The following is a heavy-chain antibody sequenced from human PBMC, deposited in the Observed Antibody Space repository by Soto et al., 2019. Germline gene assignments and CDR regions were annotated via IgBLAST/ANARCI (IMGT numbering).Heavy chain of an antibody. CDR3: ARVGSREDSSSGYWWIDP. V-gene: IGHV4-31*03. D-gene: IGHD6-13*01. Sequence: SETLSPTCTVSGGSISIVGYYCSWIRQHPGKGREGIGYIYYSGSTYYNPPLKSRVTISVDTSKNQFSLKLRSVTAADTAVYDCARVGSREDSSSGYWWIDPWGQGTLVTVYS. J-gene: IGHJ5*02. CDR1: GGSISIVGYY. CDR2: IYYSGST.